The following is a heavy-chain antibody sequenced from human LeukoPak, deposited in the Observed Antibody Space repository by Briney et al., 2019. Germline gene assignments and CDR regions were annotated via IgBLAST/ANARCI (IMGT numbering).Heavy chain of an antibody. V-gene: IGHV4-34*01. D-gene: IGHD1-26*01. J-gene: IGHJ4*02. Sequence: SETLSLTCAVYGGSFSGYYWSWIRQPPGKGLEWIGEINHSGSTNYNPSLKGRVTISVDTSKNQFSLMLTSVTAADTAVYYCARQGSSYLVDYWGQGTLVTVSS. CDR3: ARQGSSYLVDY. CDR1: GGSFSGYY. CDR2: INHSGST.